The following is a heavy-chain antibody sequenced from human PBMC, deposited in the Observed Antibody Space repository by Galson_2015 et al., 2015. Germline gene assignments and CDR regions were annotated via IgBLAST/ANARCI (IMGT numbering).Heavy chain of an antibody. CDR3: ATERFYDSWSGYLNYFEH. D-gene: IGHD3-3*01. CDR1: GFTFKNAW. J-gene: IGHJ4*02. CDR2: IRSRTDGETN. Sequence: SLRLSCAASGFTFKNAWMNWVRQAPGKGLEWVGRIRSRTDGETNNYAAPVEGSFSISRDDSKNTLYLQMNSLKTGDTAIYYCATERFYDSWSGYLNYFEHWGQGTPVTVSS. V-gene: IGHV3-15*01.